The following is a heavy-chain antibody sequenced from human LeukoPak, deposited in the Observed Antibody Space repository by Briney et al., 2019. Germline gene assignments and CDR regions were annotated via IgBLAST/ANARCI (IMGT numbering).Heavy chain of an antibody. J-gene: IGHJ6*04. CDR1: GFTFSSYW. CDR2: ISSSGSTI. Sequence: GGSLRLSCAASGFTFSSYWMSWVRQAPGKGLEWVSYISSSGSTIYYAGSVKGRFTISRDNAKNSLYLQMNSLRAEDTAVYYCAELGITMIGGVWGKGTTVTISS. CDR3: AELGITMIGGV. V-gene: IGHV3-48*04. D-gene: IGHD3-10*02.